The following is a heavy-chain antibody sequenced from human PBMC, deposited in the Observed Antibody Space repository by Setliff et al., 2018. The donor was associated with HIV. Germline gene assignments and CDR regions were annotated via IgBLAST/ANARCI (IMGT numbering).Heavy chain of an antibody. CDR3: ARRSIVGSTRGYYYYALDV. CDR1: GGSISSYY. CDR2: IYYSGNT. Sequence: PSETLSLTCTVSGGSISSYYWSWIRQPPGKGLEWIGYIYYSGNTNYNPSLKSRVTMSLDTSKNQVSLKLTSVTAADTAVYYCARRSIVGSTRGYYYYALDVWGQGTTVTVSS. J-gene: IGHJ6*02. V-gene: IGHV4-59*08. D-gene: IGHD1-26*01.